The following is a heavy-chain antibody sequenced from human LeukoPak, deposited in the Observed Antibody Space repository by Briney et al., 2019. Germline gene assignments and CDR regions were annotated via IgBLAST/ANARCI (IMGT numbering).Heavy chain of an antibody. Sequence: SETLSLTCTVSGGSISSSTYYWVWIRQPPGKGLDWIGSINYSGSTYYNPSLKSRVTISVDTSKNQFSLKLSSVTAADTAVYYCARAYSAYDSFDYWGQGTLVSLSS. J-gene: IGHJ4*02. D-gene: IGHD5-12*01. CDR2: INYSGST. CDR1: GGSISSSTYY. CDR3: ARAYSAYDSFDY. V-gene: IGHV4-39*07.